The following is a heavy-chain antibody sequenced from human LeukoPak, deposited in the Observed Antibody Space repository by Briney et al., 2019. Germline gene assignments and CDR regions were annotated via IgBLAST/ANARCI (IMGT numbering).Heavy chain of an antibody. CDR1: GYTFAGYF. CDR2: INPNSGGT. D-gene: IGHD3-10*01. Sequence: ASVKVSCKTSGYTFAGYFVHWVRQAPGQGLEWMGWINPNSGGTNYTQNFQGRVTITRDTSITTAYMELSRLTSDDTALYYCARDQGYGSGAYSFDYWGQGTRVTVS. CDR3: ARDQGYGSGAYSFDY. J-gene: IGHJ4*02. V-gene: IGHV1-2*02.